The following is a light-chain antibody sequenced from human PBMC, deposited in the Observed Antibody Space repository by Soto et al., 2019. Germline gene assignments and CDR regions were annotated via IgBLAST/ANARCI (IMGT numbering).Light chain of an antibody. CDR3: QQYTSYSRA. CDR2: DAS. CDR1: QIISHF. J-gene: IGKJ1*01. Sequence: DIQMTQSPSSLSASVGDRVTITCRASQIISHFLAWYQQKPGKVPKLLIYDASNLESGVPSRFSGSGSGTDFTLTISGLQPDDFTTYYCQQYTSYSRAFGQGTKVDI. V-gene: IGKV1-5*01.